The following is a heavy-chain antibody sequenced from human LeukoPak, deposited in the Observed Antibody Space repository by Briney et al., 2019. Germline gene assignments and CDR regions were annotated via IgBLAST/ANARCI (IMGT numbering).Heavy chain of an antibody. D-gene: IGHD3-10*01. CDR3: ARGVYGSGSLNYYYYGMDV. V-gene: IGHV1-69*13. CDR1: GGTFSSYA. Sequence: GASVKVSCKASGGTFSSYAISWVRQAPGQGLEWMGGIIPIFGTANYAQKFQGRVTITADESTSTAYMGLSSLRSEDTAVYYCARGVYGSGSLNYYYYGMDVWGQGTTVTVSS. J-gene: IGHJ6*02. CDR2: IIPIFGTA.